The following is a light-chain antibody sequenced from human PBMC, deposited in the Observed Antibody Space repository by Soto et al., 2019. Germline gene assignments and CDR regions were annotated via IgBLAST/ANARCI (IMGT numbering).Light chain of an antibody. CDR2: EVS. CDR3: SSYTSSSTPWV. CDR1: SSDVGGYNY. V-gene: IGLV2-14*01. J-gene: IGLJ3*02. Sequence: QSALTQPASVSGSPGQSITISCTGTSSDVGGYNYVSWYQQHPGKAPKLMIYEVSNRPSGVSNRFSGSKSGNTASLTISGXXXEDEAXXXXSSYTSSSTPWVFGGGTKLTVL.